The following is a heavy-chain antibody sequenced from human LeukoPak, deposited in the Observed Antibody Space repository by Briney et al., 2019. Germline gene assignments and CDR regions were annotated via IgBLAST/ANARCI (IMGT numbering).Heavy chain of an antibody. J-gene: IGHJ5*02. Sequence: SETLSLTCAVYGGSFSGYYWSWIRQPAGKGLEWIGRIYTSGSTNYNPSLKSRVTMSVDTSKNQFSLKLTSVTAADTAVYYCARAGDYGDYVGWFDPWGQGTLVTVSS. CDR3: ARAGDYGDYVGWFDP. D-gene: IGHD4-17*01. V-gene: IGHV4-59*10. CDR1: GGSFSGYY. CDR2: IYTSGST.